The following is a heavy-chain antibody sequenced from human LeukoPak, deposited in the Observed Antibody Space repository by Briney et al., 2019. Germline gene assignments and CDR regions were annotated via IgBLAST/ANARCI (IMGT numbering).Heavy chain of an antibody. Sequence: GRSLRLSCAASGFIFNNYALHWVRQAPGKGLEWVAVISYDGSKIYYSDSVNGRFTISRDNSKNTLYLQMNSLRAEDTAMYYCARGGTTLGRIREYFPHWGQGTLVIVSS. D-gene: IGHD1-1*01. J-gene: IGHJ1*01. CDR2: ISYDGSKI. V-gene: IGHV3-30*04. CDR1: GFIFNNYA. CDR3: ARGGTTLGRIREYFPH.